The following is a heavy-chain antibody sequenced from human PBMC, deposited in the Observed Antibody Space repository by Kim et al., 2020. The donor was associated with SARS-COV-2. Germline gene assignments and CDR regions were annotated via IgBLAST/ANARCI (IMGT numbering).Heavy chain of an antibody. CDR3: ARVDDY. CDR1: GASISSGSW. Sequence: SETLSLTCAVSGASISSGSWWSWVRQPPGKGLEWIGEIYHSGSTKYNPSLESRLTISVDKSENQFSLRLSSVTAADTAIYYCARVDDYWGQGILVLVSS. CDR2: IYHSGST. V-gene: IGHV4-4*02. J-gene: IGHJ4*02.